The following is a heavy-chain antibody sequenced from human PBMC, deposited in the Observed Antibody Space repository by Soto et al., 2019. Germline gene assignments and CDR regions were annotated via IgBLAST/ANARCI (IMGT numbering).Heavy chain of an antibody. J-gene: IGHJ4*02. CDR2: IYYSGST. CDR3: ARHGPIAAAGTVFDY. CDR1: GGSISNYY. V-gene: IGHV4-59*08. D-gene: IGHD6-13*01. Sequence: QVQLQESGPGLVKPSETLSLTCTVSGGSISNYYWSWIRQPPGKGLEWIGYIYYSGSTRYNPSLKSRVTISVDTSKNQFSLTLGSVTAADTAVYYCARHGPIAAAGTVFDYWGQGTLVTVSS.